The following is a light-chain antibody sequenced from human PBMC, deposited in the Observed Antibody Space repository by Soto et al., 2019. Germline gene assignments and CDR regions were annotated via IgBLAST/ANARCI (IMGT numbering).Light chain of an antibody. CDR2: GAS. Sequence: EKVMTQSPTTLPVSPGERCTLPCRASQSVSSNFAWYQQEPGQAPRLXXYGASTRATGIPARFSGIGSGTEFTLTTSGLQPEDFAVYDCQQYKNWPPITFGQGTRLEIK. CDR3: QQYKNWPPIT. CDR1: QSVSSN. J-gene: IGKJ5*01. V-gene: IGKV3-15*01.